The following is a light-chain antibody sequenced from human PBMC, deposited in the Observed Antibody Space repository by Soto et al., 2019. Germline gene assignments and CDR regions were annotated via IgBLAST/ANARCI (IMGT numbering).Light chain of an antibody. CDR3: HQYGTAPLT. CDR1: QSVSSN. Sequence: EIVLTQSPGTLSLSPGERATLSCRASQSVSSNLAWYQQKPGQAPRLLIYGASSRATGIPDRFSGSGSGTDFTLTISRLEPEDFSVYYCHQYGTAPLTFGPGTKVDIK. CDR2: GAS. V-gene: IGKV3-20*01. J-gene: IGKJ3*01.